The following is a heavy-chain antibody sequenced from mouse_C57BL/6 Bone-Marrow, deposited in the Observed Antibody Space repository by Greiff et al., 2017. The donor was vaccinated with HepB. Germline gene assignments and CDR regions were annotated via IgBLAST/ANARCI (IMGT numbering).Heavy chain of an antibody. CDR1: GFTFSNYW. CDR3: TGVLLLRSFYYAMDY. Sequence: EVKLMESGGGLVQPGGSMKLSCVASGFTFSNYWMNWVRQSPEKGLEWVAQIRLKSDNYATHYAESVKGRFTISRDDSKSSVYLQMNNLRAEDTGIYYCTGVLLLRSFYYAMDYWGQGTSVTVSS. CDR2: IRLKSDNYAT. D-gene: IGHD1-1*01. J-gene: IGHJ4*01. V-gene: IGHV6-3*01.